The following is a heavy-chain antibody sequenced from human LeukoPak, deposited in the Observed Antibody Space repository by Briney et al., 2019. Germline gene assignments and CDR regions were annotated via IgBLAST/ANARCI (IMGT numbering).Heavy chain of an antibody. V-gene: IGHV3-74*01. CDR2: IDNGGTTT. Sequence: SGGSLRLSCVASGFSFSTYWMHWVRQAPGKGLVWVSRIDNGGTTTLYADSVRGRFTISRDNAKNTLYLQMNSLRAEDTAVYYCAKNGKYYFDYWGQGTLLTVSS. J-gene: IGHJ4*02. CDR1: GFSFSTYW. CDR3: AKNGKYYFDY.